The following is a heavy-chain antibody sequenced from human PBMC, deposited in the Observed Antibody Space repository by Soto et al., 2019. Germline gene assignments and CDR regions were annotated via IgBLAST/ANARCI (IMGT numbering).Heavy chain of an antibody. J-gene: IGHJ6*04. CDR2: VSRNGINT. CDR3: AITYYDFDV. CDR1: GFSFSSYD. V-gene: IGHV3-64*01. D-gene: IGHD3-3*01. Sequence: EEQLVQSGGGLVQPGGSLRLSCAASGFSFSSYDLFWVRQAPGKGLKYVSAVSRNGINTYYANSVKGRFTISRDNSKNIMYLQMGTLRAEDMVVYYCAITYYDFDVWGKGTTVIVSS.